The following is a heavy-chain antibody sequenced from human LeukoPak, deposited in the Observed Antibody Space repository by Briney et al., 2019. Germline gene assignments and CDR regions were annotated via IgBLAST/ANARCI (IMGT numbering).Heavy chain of an antibody. CDR1: GFTFSSYN. V-gene: IGHV3-21*01. Sequence: GGSLRLSCAASGFTFSSYNMNWVRQAPGKGLEWVSSITSSSTYIYYADSVKGRFTISRDTSKNTLYLQMNSLRAEDTAVYYCARVSPKTVTTLQYFDYWGQGTLVTVSS. CDR3: ARVSPKTVTTLQYFDY. CDR2: ITSSSTYI. D-gene: IGHD4-17*01. J-gene: IGHJ4*02.